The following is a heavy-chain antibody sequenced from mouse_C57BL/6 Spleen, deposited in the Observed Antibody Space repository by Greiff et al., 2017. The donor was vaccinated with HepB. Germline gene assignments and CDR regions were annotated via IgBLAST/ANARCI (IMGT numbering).Heavy chain of an antibody. Sequence: DVKLQESGPGLVKPSQSLSLTCSVTGYSITSGYYWNWIRQFPGNKLEWMGYISYDGSNNYNPSLKNRISITRDTSKNQFFLKLNSVTTEDTATYYCARGGLGWGLFAYWGQGTLVTVSA. V-gene: IGHV3-6*01. D-gene: IGHD2-3*01. CDR2: ISYDGSN. J-gene: IGHJ3*01. CDR3: ARGGLGWGLFAY. CDR1: GYSITSGYY.